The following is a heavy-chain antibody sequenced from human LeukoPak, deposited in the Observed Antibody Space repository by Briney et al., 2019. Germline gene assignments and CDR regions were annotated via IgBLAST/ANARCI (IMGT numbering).Heavy chain of an antibody. CDR3: APTAEAYTSWWKV. V-gene: IGHV1-2*02. J-gene: IGHJ4*02. CDR2: INPDSGFT. CDR1: GYKFTDDY. Sequence: ASVTVSCKASGYKFTDDYMHWVRQAPGQGLEFMGWINPDSGFTNYAQKFKGRVTMTRDTSISTAYLEVRSLTSDDTAVYYCAPTAEAYTSWWKVWGQGTLVTVSS. D-gene: IGHD3-16*01.